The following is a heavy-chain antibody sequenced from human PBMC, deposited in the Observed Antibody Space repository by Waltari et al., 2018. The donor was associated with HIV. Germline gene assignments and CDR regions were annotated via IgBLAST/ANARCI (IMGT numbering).Heavy chain of an antibody. Sequence: EVQLVESGGGLVQPGGSLRLSCAASGFTFSSYWTHWVRQAPGKGLVGVSRINSDGSSTSYADSVKVRFTISRDNAKNTLYLQMNSLRAEDTAVYYCARAGRDGKLPPDYWGQGTLVTVSS. V-gene: IGHV3-74*01. J-gene: IGHJ4*02. CDR3: ARAGRDGKLPPDY. D-gene: IGHD1-7*01. CDR2: INSDGSST. CDR1: GFTFSSYW.